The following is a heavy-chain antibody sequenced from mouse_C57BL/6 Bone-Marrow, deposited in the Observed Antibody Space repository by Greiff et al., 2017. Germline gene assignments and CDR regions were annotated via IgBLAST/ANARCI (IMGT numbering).Heavy chain of an antibody. CDR2: IHPNSGST. J-gene: IGHJ1*03. V-gene: IGHV1-64*01. D-gene: IGHD2-3*01. Sequence: QVQLQQPGAELVKPGASVKLSCKASGYTFTSYWMHWVKQRPGQGLEWIGMIHPNSGSTNYNEKFKSKATLTVDKSSSTAYMQLSSLTSEDSAVYYCARDGYSWYFDVGGTGTTGTVSS. CDR1: GYTFTSYW. CDR3: ARDGYSWYFDV.